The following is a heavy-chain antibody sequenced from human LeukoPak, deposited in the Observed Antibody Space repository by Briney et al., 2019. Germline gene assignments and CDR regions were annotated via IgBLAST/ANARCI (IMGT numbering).Heavy chain of an antibody. Sequence: PSETLSLTCAVSGYSISRGYSWGWIRQPPGRGLEWIGNMYHSESTHYNPSLKSRVTISADTSKNQFSLKLSSVTAADTAVYYCARFDHVWETHGMDAFDLWGQGTMVTVSS. CDR2: MYHSEST. V-gene: IGHV4-38-2*01. CDR1: GYSISRGYS. J-gene: IGHJ3*01. D-gene: IGHD3-16*01. CDR3: ARFDHVWETHGMDAFDL.